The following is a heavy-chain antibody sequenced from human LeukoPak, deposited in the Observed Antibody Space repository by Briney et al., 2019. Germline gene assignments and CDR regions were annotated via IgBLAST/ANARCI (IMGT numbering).Heavy chain of an antibody. J-gene: IGHJ6*02. CDR1: GYTFTSYG. Sequence: ASVKVSCKASGYTFTSYGISWVRQAPGQGLEWMGWISAYNGNTNYAQKLQGRVTMSTDTSTSTAYMELRSLRSDDTAVYYCARGSGYSIKGYYYYYGMDVWGQGTTVTVSS. CDR3: ARGSGYSIKGYYYYYGMDV. D-gene: IGHD6-13*01. CDR2: ISAYNGNT. V-gene: IGHV1-18*01.